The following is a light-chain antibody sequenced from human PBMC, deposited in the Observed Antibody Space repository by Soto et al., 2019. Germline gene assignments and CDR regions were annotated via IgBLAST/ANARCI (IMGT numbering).Light chain of an antibody. V-gene: IGLV1-44*01. CDR3: AAWDDSLNGYV. Sequence: QSVLTQPPSASGTPGQSVTISCSGSSSNIGDNTVNWYQQLPGTAPKLLIYSNNQRPSGVPDRFSGSKSGTSASLAISGLQSEDEADYYCAAWDDSLNGYVFGSGTQLTVL. CDR1: SSNIGDNT. CDR2: SNN. J-gene: IGLJ7*01.